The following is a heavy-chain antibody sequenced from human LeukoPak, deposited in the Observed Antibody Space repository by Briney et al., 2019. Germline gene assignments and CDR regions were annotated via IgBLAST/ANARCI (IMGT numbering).Heavy chain of an antibody. CDR3: ARDSYCSSTSCPPRNKGPDWFDP. J-gene: IGHJ5*02. D-gene: IGHD2-2*01. Sequence: GGSLRLSCAASGLTFSSYGMHWVRQAPGKGLEWVAVIWYDGSNKYYADSVKGRFTISRDNSKNTLYLQMNSLRAEDTAVYYCARDSYCSSTSCPPRNKGPDWFDPWGQGTLVTVSS. CDR1: GLTFSSYG. V-gene: IGHV3-33*01. CDR2: IWYDGSNK.